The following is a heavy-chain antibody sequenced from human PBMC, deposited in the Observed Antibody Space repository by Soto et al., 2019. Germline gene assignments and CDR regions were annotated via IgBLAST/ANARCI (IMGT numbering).Heavy chain of an antibody. J-gene: IGHJ4*01. CDR1: GGTFSSYA. V-gene: IGHV1-69*13. D-gene: IGHD1-1*01. CDR3: ARCGWHDWYFDY. CDR2: IIPIFGTA. Sequence: SAVKVSCKASGGTFSSYAISWVRQAPGQGLEWMGGIIPIFGTANYAQKFQGRVTITADESTSTAYMELSSLRSEDTAVYYCARCGWHDWYFDYCGQRTLGTVSS.